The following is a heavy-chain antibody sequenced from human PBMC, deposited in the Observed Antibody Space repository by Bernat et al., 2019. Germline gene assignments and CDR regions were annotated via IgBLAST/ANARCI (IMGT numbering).Heavy chain of an antibody. CDR1: GYSFTSYW. CDR2: IDPSDSYT. CDR3: ARGTYYYDSSGYYPPGV. J-gene: IGHJ4*02. D-gene: IGHD3-22*01. V-gene: IGHV5-10-1*01. Sequence: EVQLVQSGAEVKKPGESLRISCKGSGYSFTSYWISWVRQMPGKGLEWMGRIDPSDSYTNYSPSFQGHVTISADKSISTAYLQWSSLKASDTAMYYCARGTYYYDSSGYYPPGVWGQGTLVTVSS.